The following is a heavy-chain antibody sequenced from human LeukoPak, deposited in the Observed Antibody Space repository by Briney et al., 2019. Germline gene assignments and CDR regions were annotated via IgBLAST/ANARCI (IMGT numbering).Heavy chain of an antibody. Sequence: SETLSLTCTVSGGSISSYYWSWIRQPARKGLEWIGRIYTSGSTNYNPSLKSRVTMSVDTSKNQFSLKLSSVTAADTAVYYCARDQLNVLLWFGESTGGYNWFDPWGQGTLVTVSS. J-gene: IGHJ5*02. CDR2: IYTSGST. CDR3: ARDQLNVLLWFGESTGGYNWFDP. D-gene: IGHD3-10*01. CDR1: GGSISSYY. V-gene: IGHV4-4*07.